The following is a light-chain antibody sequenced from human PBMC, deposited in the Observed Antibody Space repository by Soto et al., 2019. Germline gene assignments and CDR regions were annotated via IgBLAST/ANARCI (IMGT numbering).Light chain of an antibody. CDR3: TSFTKSITGV. J-gene: IGLJ3*02. V-gene: IGLV2-14*02. CDR1: NSDVGSHNF. Sequence: QSALTQPASVSGSPGQSITISCTGTNSDVGSHNFVSWYQQYPGKAPKLLIYEASKRPSGLSNRFSGSKSGNTASLTISGLQAEDEADYYCTSFTKSITGVFGGGTKLTVL. CDR2: EAS.